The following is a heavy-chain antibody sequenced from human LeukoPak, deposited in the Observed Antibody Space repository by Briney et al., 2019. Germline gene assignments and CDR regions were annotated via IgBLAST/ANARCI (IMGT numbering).Heavy chain of an antibody. Sequence: GGSLRLSCAASGFTFSSYSMNWVRQAPGKGLEWVSSISSSSSYIYYADSAKGRFTISRDNAKNSLYLQMNSLRAEGTAVYYCASGPLWFGDSWGRGTLVTVSS. CDR1: GFTFSSYS. D-gene: IGHD3-10*01. J-gene: IGHJ5*02. CDR3: ASGPLWFGDS. CDR2: ISSSSSYI. V-gene: IGHV3-21*01.